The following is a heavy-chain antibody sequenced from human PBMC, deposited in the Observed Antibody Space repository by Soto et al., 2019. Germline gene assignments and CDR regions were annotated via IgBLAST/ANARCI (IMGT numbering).Heavy chain of an antibody. J-gene: IGHJ3*02. Sequence: SVKVSCKASGGTFSSYAISWVRQAPGQGLEWMGGIIPIFGTANYAQKFQGRVTITADKSTSTAYMELSSLRSEDTAVYYCAFNPSGYNTQTAFDIWGQGTMVTVSS. D-gene: IGHD3-3*01. CDR3: AFNPSGYNTQTAFDI. CDR2: IIPIFGTA. CDR1: GGTFSSYA. V-gene: IGHV1-69*06.